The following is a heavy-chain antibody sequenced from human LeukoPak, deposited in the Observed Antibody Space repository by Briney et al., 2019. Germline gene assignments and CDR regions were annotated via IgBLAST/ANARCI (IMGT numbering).Heavy chain of an antibody. D-gene: IGHD2-21*02. J-gene: IGHJ4*02. CDR1: GGSFSPYY. Sequence: SETLSLTCAVYGGSFSPYYWSWIRHPPGKGVEWRGEINHSGSTNYNPSLKSRVTISVDTSKNQFSLRLSSVTAADTAVYYCARGGFYCGGDCYVDYWGQGTLVTVSS. CDR3: ARGGFYCGGDCYVDY. CDR2: INHSGST. V-gene: IGHV4-34*01.